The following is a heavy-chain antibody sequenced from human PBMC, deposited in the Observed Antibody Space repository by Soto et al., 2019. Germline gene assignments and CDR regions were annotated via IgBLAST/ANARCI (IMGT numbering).Heavy chain of an antibody. CDR2: IKSKTDGGTT. Sequence: GGSLRLSCAASGFTFSNAWMNWVRQAPGKGLEWVGRIKSKTDGGTTDYAAPVKGRFTISRDDSKNTLYLQMNSLKTEDTAVYYCTTDQAGTYYYGSGSYYILSASRYWGQGTLVTVSS. J-gene: IGHJ4*02. CDR1: GFTFSNAW. D-gene: IGHD3-10*01. CDR3: TTDQAGTYYYGSGSYYILSASRY. V-gene: IGHV3-15*07.